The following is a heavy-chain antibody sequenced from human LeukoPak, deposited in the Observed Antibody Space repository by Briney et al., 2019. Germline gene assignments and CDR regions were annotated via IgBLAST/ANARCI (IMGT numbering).Heavy chain of an antibody. J-gene: IGHJ3*02. D-gene: IGHD2-2*01. CDR2: ISSRSRTT. Sequence: GGSLRLSCAASGFNFDTHSMNWVRQAPGKGLEWVSYISSRSRTTYYADSAKGRFTISRDNVKNSLYLEMSNVRVDDTATYFCARARWVLPSAHLGNRAFDMWGQGTMVTVSS. CDR1: GFNFDTHS. CDR3: ARARWVLPSAHLGNRAFDM. V-gene: IGHV3-48*01.